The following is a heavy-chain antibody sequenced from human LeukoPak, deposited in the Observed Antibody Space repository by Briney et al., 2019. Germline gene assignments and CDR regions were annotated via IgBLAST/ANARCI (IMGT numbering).Heavy chain of an antibody. CDR3: AKDVYMAEGGSFDY. CDR2: ISGSGGST. CDR1: GFTFSSYA. Sequence: GGSLRLSCAASGFTFSSYAMSWVRQAPGKGLEWVSAISGSGGSTYYADSVEGRFTISRDNSKNTLYLQMNSLRAEDTAVYYCAKDVYMAEGGSFDYWGQGTLVTVSS. J-gene: IGHJ4*02. V-gene: IGHV3-23*01. D-gene: IGHD5-24*01.